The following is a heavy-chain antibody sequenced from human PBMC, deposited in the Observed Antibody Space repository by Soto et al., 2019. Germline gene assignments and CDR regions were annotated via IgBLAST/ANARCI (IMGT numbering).Heavy chain of an antibody. Sequence: SETLSLTCAVYGGSFSGYYWSWIRQPPGKGLEWIGEINHSGSTNYNPSLKSRVTISVDTSKNQFSLKLSSVTAADTAVYYCARGPRGYDSSYSFDYWGQGTLVTVSS. J-gene: IGHJ4*02. CDR1: GGSFSGYY. D-gene: IGHD5-12*01. V-gene: IGHV4-34*01. CDR2: INHSGST. CDR3: ARGPRGYDSSYSFDY.